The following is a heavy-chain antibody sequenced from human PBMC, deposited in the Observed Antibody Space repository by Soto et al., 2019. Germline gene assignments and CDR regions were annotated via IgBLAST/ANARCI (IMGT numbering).Heavy chain of an antibody. Sequence: SLRLSCAASGFTFSSYAMHWVRQAPGKGLEWVAVISYDGSNKYYADSVKGRFTISRDNSKNTLYLQMNSLRAEDTAVYYCARERARSKLMVYAIRGGFDPWGQGTLVTVSS. D-gene: IGHD2-8*01. CDR3: ARERARSKLMVYAIRGGFDP. V-gene: IGHV3-30-3*01. CDR2: ISYDGSNK. J-gene: IGHJ5*02. CDR1: GFTFSSYA.